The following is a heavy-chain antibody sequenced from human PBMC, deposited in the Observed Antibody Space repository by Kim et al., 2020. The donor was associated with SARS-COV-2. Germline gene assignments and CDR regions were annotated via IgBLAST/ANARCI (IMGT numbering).Heavy chain of an antibody. D-gene: IGHD3-10*01. V-gene: IGHV1-69*13. CDR1: GGTFSSYA. CDR3: ARVPIMVRGGWYFDL. J-gene: IGHJ2*01. Sequence: SVKVSCKASGGTFSSYAISWVRQAPGQGLEWMGGIIPIFGTANYAQKFQGRVTITADESTSTAYMELSSLRSEDMAVYYCARVPIMVRGGWYFDLWGRGTLVTVSS. CDR2: IIPIFGTA.